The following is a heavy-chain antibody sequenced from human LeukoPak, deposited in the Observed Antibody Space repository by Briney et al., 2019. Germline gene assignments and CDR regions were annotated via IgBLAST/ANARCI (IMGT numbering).Heavy chain of an antibody. CDR2: IRNRARGHTT. J-gene: IGHJ4*02. V-gene: IGHV3-72*01. Sequence: PGGSLRLSCAASGFMFSDHYMDWVRQPPGKGLEWVGRIRNRARGHTTEYAASVKGRFTVSRDDSKNSVYLQMNSLKTEDTAVYYCVVRFDYWGQGTLVTVSS. D-gene: IGHD6-13*01. CDR1: GFMFSDHY. CDR3: VVRFDY.